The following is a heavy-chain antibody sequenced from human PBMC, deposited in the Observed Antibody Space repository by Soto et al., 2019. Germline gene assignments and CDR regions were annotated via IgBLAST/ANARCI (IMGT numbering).Heavy chain of an antibody. CDR2: ISSNGGST. Sequence: EVQLVESGGGLVQPGGSLRLSCAASGFTFSNYGMHWVRQAPGKGLEYVSAISSNGGSTYYANSVKGRFTISRDNSKNTRYLQMGSMRAEDMAVYYCAKGSGYSGYGVFDYWGQGTLVTVSS. CDR1: GFTFSNYG. V-gene: IGHV3-64*01. D-gene: IGHD5-12*01. CDR3: AKGSGYSGYGVFDY. J-gene: IGHJ4*02.